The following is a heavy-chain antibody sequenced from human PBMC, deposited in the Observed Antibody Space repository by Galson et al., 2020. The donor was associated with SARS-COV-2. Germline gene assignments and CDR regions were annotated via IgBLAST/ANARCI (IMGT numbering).Heavy chain of an antibody. CDR1: GYTFTSYG. CDR3: ARVDTAMVTSPPDTEYYYYYYGMDV. Sequence: ASVKVSCKASGYTFTSYGISWVRQAPGQGLEWMGWISAYNGNTNYAQKLQGRVTMTTDTSTSTAYMELRSLRSDDTAVYYCARVDTAMVTSPPDTEYYYYYYGMDVWGQGTTVTVSS. D-gene: IGHD5-18*01. V-gene: IGHV1-18*01. CDR2: ISAYNGNT. J-gene: IGHJ6*02.